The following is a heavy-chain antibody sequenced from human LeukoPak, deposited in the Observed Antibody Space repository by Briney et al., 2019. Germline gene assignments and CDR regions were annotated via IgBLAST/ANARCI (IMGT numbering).Heavy chain of an antibody. CDR2: INHSGST. D-gene: IGHD3-10*01. Sequence: KSSETLSLTCTVSGYSISSGYYWGWIRQPPGKGLEWIGEINHSGSTNYNPSLKSRVTISVDTSKNQFSLKLSSVTAADTAVYYCAREGGYYYGSGSYYYYYYMDVWGKGTTVTVSS. CDR1: GYSISSGYY. CDR3: AREGGYYYGSGSYYYYYYMDV. J-gene: IGHJ6*03. V-gene: IGHV4-38-2*02.